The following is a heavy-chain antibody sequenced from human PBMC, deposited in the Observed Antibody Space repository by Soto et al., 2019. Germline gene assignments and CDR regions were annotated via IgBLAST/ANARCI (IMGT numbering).Heavy chain of an antibody. Sequence: SETLSLTCTFSGGSITSGAYFWSWIRQHPGKGLEWIGYIYYSGTTTYNPSLKSRVTISLDASKNQFSLKLTSVTAADTAMYYCSRSGHIWDPHDYWGQGTLVTVS. J-gene: IGHJ4*02. V-gene: IGHV4-31*03. CDR2: IYYSGTT. D-gene: IGHD1-26*01. CDR3: SRSGHIWDPHDY. CDR1: GGSITSGAYF.